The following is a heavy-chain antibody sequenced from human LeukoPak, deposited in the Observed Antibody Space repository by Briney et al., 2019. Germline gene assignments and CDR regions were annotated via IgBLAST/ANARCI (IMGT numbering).Heavy chain of an antibody. CDR1: GFTFSSYS. CDR3: AREKIEVATITHFDY. V-gene: IGHV3-21*01. Sequence: GGSLRLSCAASGFTFSSYSMNWVRQAPGKGLEWVSSISSSSSYIYYADSVKGRFTISRDNAKNSLYLQMNSLRAEDTAVYYCAREKIEVATITHFDYWGQGTLVTVSS. CDR2: ISSSSSYI. J-gene: IGHJ4*02. D-gene: IGHD5-24*01.